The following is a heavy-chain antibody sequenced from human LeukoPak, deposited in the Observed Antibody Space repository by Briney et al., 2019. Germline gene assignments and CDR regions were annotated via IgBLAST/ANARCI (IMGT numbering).Heavy chain of an antibody. V-gene: IGHV1-2*02. CDR2: INPSSGGT. J-gene: IGHJ4*02. CDR3: ARVHYYDSSGYHGNYFDY. Sequence: ASVKVSCKASGYTFTGYYMHWVRQAPGQGLEWMGWINPSSGGTNYAQKFQGRVTITADKSTSTAYMELSSLRSEDTAVYYCARVHYYDSSGYHGNYFDYWGQGTLVTVSS. CDR1: GYTFTGYY. D-gene: IGHD3-22*01.